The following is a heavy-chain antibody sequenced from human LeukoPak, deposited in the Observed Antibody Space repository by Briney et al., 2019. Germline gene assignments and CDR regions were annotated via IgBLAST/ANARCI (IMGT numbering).Heavy chain of an antibody. CDR3: ARATMVRGVYRDY. CDR1: GGSISSGGYS. Sequence: SETLSLTCAVSGGSISSGGYSWSWIRQPPGKGLEWIGYIYHSGSTYYNPSLKSRVTISVDRSKNQFSLKLSSVTAADTAVYYCARATMVRGVYRDYWGQGTLVTVSS. J-gene: IGHJ4*02. D-gene: IGHD3-10*01. CDR2: IYHSGST. V-gene: IGHV4-30-2*01.